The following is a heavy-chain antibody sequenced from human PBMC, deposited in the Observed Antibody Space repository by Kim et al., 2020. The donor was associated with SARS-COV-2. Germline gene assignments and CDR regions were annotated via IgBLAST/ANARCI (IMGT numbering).Heavy chain of an antibody. CDR1: GFTFSSYG. CDR2: ISSDGSNK. V-gene: IGHV3-30*18. D-gene: IGHD3-9*01. J-gene: IGHJ6*02. CDR3: AKDLEYYDILTGYLRTVDYCYYGMYV. Sequence: GGSLRLSCAASGFTFSSYGMHWVRQAPGKGLEWVAVISSDGSNKYYADSVKGRFTISRDNSKNTLYLQMNSLRAEDTAVYYCAKDLEYYDILTGYLRTVDYCYYGMYVWGQGTTVTVSS.